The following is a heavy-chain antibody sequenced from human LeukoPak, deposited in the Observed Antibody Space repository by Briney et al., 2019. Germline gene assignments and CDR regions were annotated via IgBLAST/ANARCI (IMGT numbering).Heavy chain of an antibody. CDR3: ARDPHCSGGSCYSDYYYGMDV. CDR2: IIPILGIA. Sequence: GASVKVSCKASGGTFSSYAISWVRQAPGQGLEWMGRIIPILGIANYAQKFQGRVTITADKSTSTAYMELNSLRSEDTAVYYCARDPHCSGGSCYSDYYYGMDVWGQGTTVTVSS. V-gene: IGHV1-69*04. CDR1: GGTFSSYA. D-gene: IGHD2-15*01. J-gene: IGHJ6*02.